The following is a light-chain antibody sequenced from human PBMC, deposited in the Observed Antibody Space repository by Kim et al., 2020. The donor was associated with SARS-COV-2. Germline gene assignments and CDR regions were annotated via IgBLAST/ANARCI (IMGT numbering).Light chain of an antibody. J-gene: IGKJ4*01. Sequence: DIVMTQSPESLAVSLGERATINCKSSQSVFYSSTNKNYLAWYQQKPGQPPKLVIYWASTRESGVPDRFSGSGSGTDFTLTISSLQAEDVAVYYCQQSYSFPLTFGGGTKVDIK. CDR3: QQSYSFPLT. CDR2: WAS. CDR1: QSVFYSSTNKNY. V-gene: IGKV4-1*01.